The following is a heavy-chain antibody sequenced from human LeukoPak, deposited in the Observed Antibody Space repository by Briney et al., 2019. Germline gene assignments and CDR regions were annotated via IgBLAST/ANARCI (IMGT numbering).Heavy chain of an antibody. CDR3: AKAIWAYSSSWTSFDH. Sequence: SQTLSLTCTVSGGSISSGGYYWSWIRQHPGKGLEWIGYIYYSGSTYYNPSLKSRVTISVDTSKNQFSLKLSSVTAADTAVYYCAKAIWAYSSSWTSFDHWGQGTLVTVSS. J-gene: IGHJ4*02. CDR2: IYYSGST. V-gene: IGHV4-31*03. D-gene: IGHD6-13*01. CDR1: GGSISSGGYY.